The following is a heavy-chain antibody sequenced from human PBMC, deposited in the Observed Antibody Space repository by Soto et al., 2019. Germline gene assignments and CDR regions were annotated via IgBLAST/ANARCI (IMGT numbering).Heavy chain of an antibody. CDR1: GGTFSSYT. Sequence: QVQLVQSGAEVKKPGSSVKVSCKASGGTFSSYTISWVRQAPGQGLEWMGRIIPMFGIANYAQKFQGRVTITADKSTSPGYMELSSLRSEDTAVYYCARGYGDSHDYWGQGTLVTVSS. CDR3: ARGYGDSHDY. V-gene: IGHV1-69*02. J-gene: IGHJ4*02. D-gene: IGHD4-17*01. CDR2: IIPMFGIA.